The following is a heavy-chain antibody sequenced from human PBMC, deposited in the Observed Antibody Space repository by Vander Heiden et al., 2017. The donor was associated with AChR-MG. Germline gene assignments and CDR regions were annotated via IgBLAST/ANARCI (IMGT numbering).Heavy chain of an antibody. V-gene: IGHV3-53*02. D-gene: IGHD5-12*01. J-gene: IGHJ3*02. Sequence: EMQLVETGGGLIQPGGSLRLSCAASGFTVSSTYMSWVRQAPGKGLEWVSVIYSGGSTYYADSVKGRFTISRDNSKNTLYLQMNSLRAEDTAVYYCAREVHYSGYDSIFVAFDIWGQGTMVTVSS. CDR2: IYSGGST. CDR3: AREVHYSGYDSIFVAFDI. CDR1: GFTVSSTY.